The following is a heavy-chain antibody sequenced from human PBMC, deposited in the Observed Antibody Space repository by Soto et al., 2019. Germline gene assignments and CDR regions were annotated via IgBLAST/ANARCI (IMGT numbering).Heavy chain of an antibody. CDR2: FNPGAGGI. CDR1: GYTFTSYY. J-gene: IGHJ6*02. D-gene: IGHD2-15*01. Sequence: ASVKVSCKASGYTFTSYYIHWVRQAPGQVLEGMGIFNPGAGGISYAQKFQGRVTMTRDTSTSTVYMELSRLRSEDTAVYYCARGYCSGGSCYRLYYYDMDVWGQGTTVTVSS. V-gene: IGHV1-46*01. CDR3: ARGYCSGGSCYRLYYYDMDV.